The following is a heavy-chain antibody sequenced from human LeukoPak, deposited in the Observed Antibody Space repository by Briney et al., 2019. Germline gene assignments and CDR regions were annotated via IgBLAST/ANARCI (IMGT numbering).Heavy chain of an antibody. CDR3: AKDTYYYDSSGYDYYFDY. Sequence: PGRSLRLSCAASGFTFSSYGMHWVRQAPGKGLERVAVISYDGSNKYYADSVKGRFTISRDNSKNTLYLQMNSLRAEDTAVYYCAKDTYYYDSSGYDYYFDYWGQGTLVTVSS. D-gene: IGHD3-22*01. J-gene: IGHJ4*02. CDR1: GFTFSSYG. CDR2: ISYDGSNK. V-gene: IGHV3-30*18.